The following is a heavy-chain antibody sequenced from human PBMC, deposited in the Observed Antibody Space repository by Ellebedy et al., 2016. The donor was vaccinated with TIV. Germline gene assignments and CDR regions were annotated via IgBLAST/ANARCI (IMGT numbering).Heavy chain of an antibody. Sequence: AASVKVSCKASGGTXXHYAXRWVRPXPGQGLDWMGVFVPIFGTANYAQKFQGRVTFTADKSTSTAYLELRGLRSDDTAVYYCTREGWGHSGSEPGDYWGQGTLVTVSS. J-gene: IGHJ4*02. D-gene: IGHD1-26*01. CDR3: TREGWGHSGSEPGDY. CDR1: GGTXXHYA. CDR2: FVPIFGTA. V-gene: IGHV1-69*06.